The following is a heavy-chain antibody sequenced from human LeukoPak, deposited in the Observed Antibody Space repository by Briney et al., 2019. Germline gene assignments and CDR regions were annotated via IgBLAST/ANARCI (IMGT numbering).Heavy chain of an antibody. V-gene: IGHV3-30-3*01. CDR2: ISYDGSNK. J-gene: IGHJ4*02. Sequence: HSGGSLRLSCAASGFTFSSYAMPWVRQAPGKGLEWVAVISYDGSNKYYADSVKGRFTISRDNSKNTLYLQMNSLRAEDTAVYYCAARREGSSGLITDYWGQGTLVTVSS. CDR3: AARREGSSGLITDY. D-gene: IGHD3-22*01. CDR1: GFTFSSYA.